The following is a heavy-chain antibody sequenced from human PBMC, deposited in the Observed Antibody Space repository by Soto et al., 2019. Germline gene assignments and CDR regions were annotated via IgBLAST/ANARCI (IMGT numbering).Heavy chain of an antibody. CDR1: GGSISSSSYY. D-gene: IGHD6-19*01. Sequence: SETLSLTCTVSGGSISSSSYYWGWIRQPPGKGLEWIGSIYYSGSTYYNPSLKSRVTISVDTSKNQFSLKLSSVTAADTAVYYCARSGGLYSSGWYGRTTDFDPWGQGTLVTVSS. CDR3: ARSGGLYSSGWYGRTTDFDP. CDR2: IYYSGST. V-gene: IGHV4-39*01. J-gene: IGHJ5*02.